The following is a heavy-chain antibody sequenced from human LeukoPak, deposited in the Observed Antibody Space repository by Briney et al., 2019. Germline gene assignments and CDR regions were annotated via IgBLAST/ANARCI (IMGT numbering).Heavy chain of an antibody. D-gene: IGHD3-9*01. CDR3: ARMVEYYDPLTGYSKPYSWFDP. CDR2: LYYSGST. V-gene: IGHV4-59*08. J-gene: IGHJ5*02. CDR1: GGSISSYY. Sequence: SETLSLTCTVSGGSISSYYWSWIRQPPGKELEWIGHLYYSGSTNYNPSLKSRVTISADTSKNQFSLKLSSVTAADTAVYYCARMVEYYDPLTGYSKPYSWFDPWGQGTLVTVSS.